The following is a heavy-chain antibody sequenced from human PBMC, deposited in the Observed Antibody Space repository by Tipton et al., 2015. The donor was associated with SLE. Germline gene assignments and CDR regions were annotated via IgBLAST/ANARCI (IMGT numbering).Heavy chain of an antibody. Sequence: TLSLTCDVSDYPANSDYYWGWIRQPPRKGLEWIGAIYHSGTSFYNPSLRSRVTLSVGTSKSQFSMRLTSVTAADTAVYYCARDLPLAYWGQGTLVSVSS. CDR1: DYPANSDYY. CDR3: ARDLPLAY. D-gene: IGHD5/OR15-5a*01. J-gene: IGHJ4*02. V-gene: IGHV4-38-2*02. CDR2: IYHSGTS.